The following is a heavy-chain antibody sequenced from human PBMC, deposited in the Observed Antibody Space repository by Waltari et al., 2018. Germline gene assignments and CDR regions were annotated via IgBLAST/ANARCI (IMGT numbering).Heavy chain of an antibody. CDR1: GFTFTNYW. CDR2: INHDGSGK. Sequence: EVQLVESGGGLVQPGGSLRLPCATSGFTFTNYWMSWVRQAPGKGLEWLANINHDGSGKFFLGSVKGRFTISRDNAKKSVYLQMNSLTGEDTAVYYCATSRDAAGNDWGQGTLVTVSS. CDR3: ATSRDAAGND. V-gene: IGHV3-7*01. J-gene: IGHJ4*02. D-gene: IGHD6-13*01.